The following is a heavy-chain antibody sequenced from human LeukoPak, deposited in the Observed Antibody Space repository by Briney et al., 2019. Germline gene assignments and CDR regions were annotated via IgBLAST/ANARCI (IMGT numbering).Heavy chain of an antibody. V-gene: IGHV1-69*10. CDR2: IVPKVGVT. J-gene: IGHJ6*03. Sequence: SVKVSCKASGYTFTSYGISWVRQSPGQGLEWLGRIVPKVGVTNYGQKFQDRVTITGDESTATAYMELSSLRSEDTAVYYCARPSPLRTDRSYSYYMDVWGQGTTVIV. CDR1: GYTFTSYG. CDR3: ARPSPLRTDRSYSYYMDV. D-gene: IGHD2-21*01.